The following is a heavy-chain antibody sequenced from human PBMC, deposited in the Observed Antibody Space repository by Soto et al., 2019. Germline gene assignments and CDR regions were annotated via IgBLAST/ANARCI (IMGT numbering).Heavy chain of an antibody. D-gene: IGHD3-22*01. CDR3: AKDMGFYDSSGSLDY. J-gene: IGHJ4*02. V-gene: IGHV3-23*01. Sequence: GGSLRLSCAASGFNFSSYAVSWVRQAPGKGLEWVSAISGSGGSTYYADSVKGRFTISRDNSKNTLYLQMNSLRAEDTAVYYCAKDMGFYDSSGSLDYWGQGTLVTVSS. CDR2: ISGSGGST. CDR1: GFNFSSYA.